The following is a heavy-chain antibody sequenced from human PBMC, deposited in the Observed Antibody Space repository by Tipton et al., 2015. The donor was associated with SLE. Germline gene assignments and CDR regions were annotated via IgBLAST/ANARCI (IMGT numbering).Heavy chain of an antibody. J-gene: IGHJ5*02. Sequence: TLSLTCTVSGGSIRSYYWNWVRQPPGKGLEWIGYIYYSGSTNYNPSLKSRVTISVDTSKNQFSLKLNSVTAADTAVYYCARGVGYEDLWGQGTLVTVSA. CDR1: GGSIRSYY. CDR3: ARGVGYEDL. D-gene: IGHD5-12*01. V-gene: IGHV4-59*01. CDR2: IYYSGST.